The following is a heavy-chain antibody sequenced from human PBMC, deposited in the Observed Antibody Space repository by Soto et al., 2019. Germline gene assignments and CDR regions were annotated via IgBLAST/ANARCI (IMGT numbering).Heavy chain of an antibody. J-gene: IGHJ6*02. Sequence: QVHLVQSGAEVKQPGASVRVSCKASGYTFTNYDITWVRQATGQGLEWMGWMNPDSENTGSPQKFQGRVTMTVNTSINTAYMELTSLRSEDTAVYYCTRAQFAFGSYFGLDVWGQGTTVTVSS. D-gene: IGHD3-3*02. V-gene: IGHV1-8*01. CDR1: GYTFTNYD. CDR2: MNPDSENT. CDR3: TRAQFAFGSYFGLDV.